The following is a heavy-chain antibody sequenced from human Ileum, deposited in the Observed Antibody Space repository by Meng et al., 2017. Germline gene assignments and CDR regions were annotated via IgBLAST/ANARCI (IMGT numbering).Heavy chain of an antibody. D-gene: IGHD3-16*01. V-gene: IGHV4-34*01. CDR1: GWSFSGYY. Sequence: GQGQVWGGGLVKPSGILSLTCAVYGWSFSGYYWSWIRQPPGKGLEWIGEINHSGSTNYNPSLKSRVTISVDTSKNQFSLKLSSVTAADTAVYYCARGGGRYGPDFDYWGQGTLVTVSS. CDR2: INHSGST. CDR3: ARGGGRYGPDFDY. J-gene: IGHJ4*02.